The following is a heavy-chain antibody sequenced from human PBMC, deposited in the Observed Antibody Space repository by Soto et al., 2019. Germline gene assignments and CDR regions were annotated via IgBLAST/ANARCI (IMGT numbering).Heavy chain of an antibody. CDR2: INSDGSST. V-gene: IGHV3-74*01. Sequence: GGSLRLSCAASGFTFSSYWMHWARQAPGKGLVWVSRINSDGSSTSYADSVKGRFTISRDNAKNTLYLQMNSLRAEDTAVYYCARDLVVVPAAGTYSSSWYGFYYYYYGMDVWGQGTTVTVSS. D-gene: IGHD2-2*01. CDR3: ARDLVVVPAAGTYSSSWYGFYYYYYGMDV. CDR1: GFTFSSYW. J-gene: IGHJ6*02.